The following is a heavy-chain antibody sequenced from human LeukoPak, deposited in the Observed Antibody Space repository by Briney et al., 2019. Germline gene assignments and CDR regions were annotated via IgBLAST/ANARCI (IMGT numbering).Heavy chain of an antibody. CDR1: GGSVRSGDYY. D-gene: IGHD3-10*01. Sequence: PSETLSLTCTVSGGSVRSGDYYWCWIRQHPGKVLEWIGYIHESGSTYYNPSLKSRSTISVDTSKNLFSLTLKSVTAADTAVYYCSRDRITGGGEHGMDVWGQGTTVTVSS. J-gene: IGHJ6*02. V-gene: IGHV4-31*03. CDR3: SRDRITGGGEHGMDV. CDR2: IHESGST.